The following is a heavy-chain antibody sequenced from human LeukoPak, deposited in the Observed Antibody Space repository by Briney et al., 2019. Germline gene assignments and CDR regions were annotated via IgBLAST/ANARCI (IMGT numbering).Heavy chain of an antibody. J-gene: IGHJ3*02. D-gene: IGHD3-10*01. CDR3: ARDWGLYGSGGHAFDI. Sequence: PGGSLRLSCAASGFTFSSYAMSWVRQAPGKGLEWVSAISGSGGNTYFADSAKGRFTISRDNSKNTLYLQMNSLRAEDTAVYYCARDWGLYGSGGHAFDIWGQGTMVTVSS. CDR1: GFTFSSYA. CDR2: ISGSGGNT. V-gene: IGHV3-23*01.